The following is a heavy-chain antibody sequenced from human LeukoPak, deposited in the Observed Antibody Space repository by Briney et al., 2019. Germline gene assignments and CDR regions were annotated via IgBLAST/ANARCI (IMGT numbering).Heavy chain of an antibody. D-gene: IGHD2-2*02. CDR1: GGTFSSYA. J-gene: IGHJ5*02. CDR3: ARSRLYQLLYGDWFDP. Sequence: GASVKVSRKASGGTFSSYAISWVRQAPGQGLEWMGGIIPIFGTANYAQKFQGRVTMTTDTSTSTAYMELRSLRSDDTAVYYCARSRLYQLLYGDWFDPWGQGTLVTVSS. CDR2: IIPIFGTA. V-gene: IGHV1-69*05.